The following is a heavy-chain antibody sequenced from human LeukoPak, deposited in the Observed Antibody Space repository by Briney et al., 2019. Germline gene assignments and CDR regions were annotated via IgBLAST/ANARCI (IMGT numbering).Heavy chain of an antibody. J-gene: IGHJ4*02. D-gene: IGHD5-18*01. CDR2: IRYDGSNK. Sequence: PGGSPRLSCAASGFTFSSYGMHWVRQAPGKGLEWVAFIRYDGSNKYYADSVKGRFTISRDNSKNTLYLQMNSLRAEDTAVYYCAKSKFMDTAMDNTGGEDYWGQGTLVTVSS. CDR3: AKSKFMDTAMDNTGGEDY. V-gene: IGHV3-30*02. CDR1: GFTFSSYG.